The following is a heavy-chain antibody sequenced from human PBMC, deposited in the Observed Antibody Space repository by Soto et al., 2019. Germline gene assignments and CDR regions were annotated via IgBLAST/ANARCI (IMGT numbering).Heavy chain of an antibody. CDR1: GFSLTTSGVS. V-gene: IGHV2-5*01. CDR3: AYRVGSRGSFDY. CDR2: IYWNDDK. Sequence: QITLKESGPTLVKPTQTLTLTCTFSGFSLTTSGVSVGWIRQPPGKALEWLASIYWNDDKRYSPSLKSQLTLTKDNSKTQVVLTMTNMDPVDTATYYCAYRVGSRGSFDYWGQGTLVTVSS. D-gene: IGHD6-25*01. J-gene: IGHJ4*02.